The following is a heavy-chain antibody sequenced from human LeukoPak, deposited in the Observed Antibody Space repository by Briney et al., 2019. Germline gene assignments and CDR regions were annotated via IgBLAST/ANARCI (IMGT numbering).Heavy chain of an antibody. V-gene: IGHV3-11*04. CDR2: ISSSGSTI. CDR1: GFTFSDYY. CDR3: AELGITMIGGV. D-gene: IGHD3-10*02. Sequence: GGSLRLSCAASGFTFSDYYMSWIRQPPGKGLDWVSYISSSGSTIYYADSVKGRFTISRDNAKNSLDLQMNSLRAEDTAVYYCAELGITMIGGVWGKGTTVTISS. J-gene: IGHJ6*04.